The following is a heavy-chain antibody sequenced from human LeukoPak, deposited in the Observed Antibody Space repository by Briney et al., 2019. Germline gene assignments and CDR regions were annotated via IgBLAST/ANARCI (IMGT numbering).Heavy chain of an antibody. CDR2: ISGSGGST. V-gene: IGHV3-23*01. Sequence: PGGSLRLSCAASGFTFSSYAMSWVRQAPGKGLEWVSAISGSGGSTYYADSVKGRFTISRDNSKNTLYLQMDSLRVEDTAMYYYARRDDFDIWGQGTLVTVSS. CDR3: ARRDDFDI. J-gene: IGHJ3*02. CDR1: GFTFSSYA.